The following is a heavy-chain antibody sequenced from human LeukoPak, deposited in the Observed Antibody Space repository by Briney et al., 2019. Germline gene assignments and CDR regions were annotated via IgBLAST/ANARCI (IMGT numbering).Heavy chain of an antibody. CDR3: ARDSFYSGYDLHDY. CDR1: GGTFSSYA. CDR2: IIPIFGTA. D-gene: IGHD5-12*01. V-gene: IGHV1-69*06. Sequence: SVKVSCKASGGTFSSYAISWVRQAPGQGLEWMGGIIPIFGTANYAQKFQGRVTITADKSTSTAYMELSSLRSEDPAVYYCARDSFYSGYDLHDYWGQGTLVTVSS. J-gene: IGHJ4*02.